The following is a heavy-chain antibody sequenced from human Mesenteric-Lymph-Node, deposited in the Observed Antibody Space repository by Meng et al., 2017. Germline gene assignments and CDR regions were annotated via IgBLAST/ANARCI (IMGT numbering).Heavy chain of an antibody. Sequence: GGSLRLSCAASGFTFSSYGMHWVRQAPGKGLEWVAVIWYDGSNKYYADSVKGRFTISRDNSKNTLYLQMNSLRAEDTAVYYCAKVRADIVVVVAATCFDYWGQGTLVTVSS. CDR2: IWYDGSNK. V-gene: IGHV3-33*06. D-gene: IGHD2-15*01. CDR3: AKVRADIVVVVAATCFDY. CDR1: GFTFSSYG. J-gene: IGHJ4*02.